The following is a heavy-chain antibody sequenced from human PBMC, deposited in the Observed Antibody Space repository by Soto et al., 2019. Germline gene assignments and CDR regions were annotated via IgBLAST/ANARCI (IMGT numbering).Heavy chain of an antibody. CDR1: GGSITSGDYY. CDR3: RRVAGY. J-gene: IGHJ4*02. CDR2: IDYSGNT. V-gene: IGHV4-31*03. Sequence: QVQLQESGPGLVKPSQTLSLTCTVSGGSITSGDYYWSWIRQHPGKGLEWIGYIDYSGNTYYNPPLKSRVTVSVHTSKNQFSLKLTSVTAADPAVYYCRRVAGYWGQGTLVTLSS.